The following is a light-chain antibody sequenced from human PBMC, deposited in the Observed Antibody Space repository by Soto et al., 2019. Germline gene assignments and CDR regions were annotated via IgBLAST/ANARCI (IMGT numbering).Light chain of an antibody. J-gene: IGLJ1*01. V-gene: IGLV2-14*03. CDR1: SSDVGGYNY. CDR2: DVS. Sequence: QSVLTQPASVSGSPGQSITISCTGTSSDVGGYNYVSWYQQHPGKVPKLMIYDVSNRPSGVSNRFSGSKSGNTASLTISGLQAEDEADYYCRSYTSSSTYVFGIGTKVTVL. CDR3: RSYTSSSTYV.